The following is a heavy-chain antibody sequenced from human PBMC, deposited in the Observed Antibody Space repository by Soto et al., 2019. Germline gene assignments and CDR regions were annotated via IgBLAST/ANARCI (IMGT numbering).Heavy chain of an antibody. CDR1: GGTFSSYA. D-gene: IGHD4-4*01. J-gene: IGHJ6*02. V-gene: IGHV1-69*05. CDR2: ISPNYGTT. CDR3: ASSYSNYALIDYYYYGMDV. Sequence: GASVKVSCKASGGTFSSYAISWVRQAPGQGLEWMGGISPNYGTTNYAQKLQGRVTMTTDTSASTAYMELSSLRSEDTAVYYCASSYSNYALIDYYYYGMDVWGQGTTVTVSS.